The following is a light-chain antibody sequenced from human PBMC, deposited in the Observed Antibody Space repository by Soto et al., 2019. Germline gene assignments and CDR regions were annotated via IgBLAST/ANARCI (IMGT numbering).Light chain of an antibody. CDR1: QGISSGY. V-gene: IGKV3-20*01. CDR3: QQYASSPPT. CDR2: GVS. Sequence: ENVLTQSPGTLSLSPGERATLSCRASQGISSGYVAWYQQKPGQAPRLLIYGVSSGATGIPDRFSGSGSGTDFTLTISRLEPEDFAVYYCQQYASSPPTFGQGTKVEIK. J-gene: IGKJ1*01.